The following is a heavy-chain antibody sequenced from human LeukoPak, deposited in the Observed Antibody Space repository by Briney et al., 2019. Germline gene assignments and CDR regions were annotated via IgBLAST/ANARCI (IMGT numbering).Heavy chain of an antibody. CDR1: GGSFSGYY. Sequence: SETLCLTCAVYGGSFSGYYWSWIRQPPGKGLEWIGEINHSGSTNYNPSLKSRVNISVDTSKNQFSLKLSSVTAADTAVYYCARVYYDILTGRVYDAFDIWGQGTMVTVSS. J-gene: IGHJ3*02. CDR2: INHSGST. D-gene: IGHD3-9*01. V-gene: IGHV4-34*01. CDR3: ARVYYDILTGRVYDAFDI.